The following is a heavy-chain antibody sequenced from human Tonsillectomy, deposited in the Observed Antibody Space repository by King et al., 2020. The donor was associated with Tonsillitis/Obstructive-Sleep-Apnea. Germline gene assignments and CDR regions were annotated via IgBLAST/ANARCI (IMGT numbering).Heavy chain of an antibody. CDR1: GFSFSHYG. CDR2: IDYDGSDK. Sequence: VQLVESGGGVVQPGRSLRLSCAGSGFSFSHYGIHWVRQVPGKGLEWVALIDYDGSDKYYGESVKGRFTISRDNSKNTVFRQMDRLGVEETAVYYCGRDKAEYSSSWRLKYWGQGTLVTVSS. CDR3: GRDKAEYSSSWRLKY. V-gene: IGHV3-33*01. J-gene: IGHJ4*02. D-gene: IGHD6-6*01.